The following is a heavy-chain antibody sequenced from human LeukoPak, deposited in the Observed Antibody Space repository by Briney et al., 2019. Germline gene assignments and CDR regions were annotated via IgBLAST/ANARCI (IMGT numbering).Heavy chain of an antibody. CDR3: ARVTGYEDKFDY. J-gene: IGHJ4*02. Sequence: KTGGSLRLSCAASGFTFSDYYMSWIRQAPGKGLEWVSYITGGSTSTKYADSVRGRFTISRDNAKKSLYLQMNSLRAEDTAVYYCARVTGYEDKFDYWGQGTLVTVSS. D-gene: IGHD5-12*01. CDR2: ITGGSTST. V-gene: IGHV3-11*06. CDR1: GFTFSDYY.